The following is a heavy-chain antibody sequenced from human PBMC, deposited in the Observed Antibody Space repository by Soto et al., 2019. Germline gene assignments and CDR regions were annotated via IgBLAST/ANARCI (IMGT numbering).Heavy chain of an antibody. V-gene: IGHV3-7*03. CDR3: ARDKFSGTYYVKGVTYLFDY. CDR1: GFTFTDYW. D-gene: IGHD1-26*01. Sequence: PGGSLRLSCAASGFTFTDYWMSWVRQAPGKGLEWVANLNQDGSEKNCVDSVKGRFTISRDNAKNSVYLQLNSLRAEDTAVYYCARDKFSGTYYVKGVTYLFDYWGQGALVTAPQ. J-gene: IGHJ4*02. CDR2: LNQDGSEK.